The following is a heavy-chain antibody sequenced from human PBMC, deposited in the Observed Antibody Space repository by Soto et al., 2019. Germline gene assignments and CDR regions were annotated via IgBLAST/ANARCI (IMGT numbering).Heavy chain of an antibody. CDR2: IYYSGST. J-gene: IGHJ1*01. V-gene: IGHV4-30-4*01. CDR1: GGSISSGDYY. Sequence: QVQLQESGPGLVKPSQTLSLTCTVSGGSISSGDYYWSWIRQPPGKGLEWIGYIYYSGSTYYNPALKRRVTISGDTSKNQFSLKLSSVTAADTAVYYCARVTYCSGGSCYYFQHWGQGTLVTVSS. CDR3: ARVTYCSGGSCYYFQH. D-gene: IGHD2-15*01.